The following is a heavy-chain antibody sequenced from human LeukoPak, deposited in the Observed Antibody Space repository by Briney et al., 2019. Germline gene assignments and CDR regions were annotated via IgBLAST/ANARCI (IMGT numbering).Heavy chain of an antibody. D-gene: IGHD3-22*01. CDR3: AREGGWLPPWWFDP. CDR1: GFTFSSYW. V-gene: IGHV3-7*01. CDR2: IKQDGSEK. Sequence: PGGSLRLSCAASGFTFSSYWMSWVRQAPGKGLEWVANIKQDGSEKYYVDSVKGRFTISGDNAKNSLYLQMNSLRAEDTAVYYCAREGGWLPPWWFDPWGQGTLVTVSS. J-gene: IGHJ5*02.